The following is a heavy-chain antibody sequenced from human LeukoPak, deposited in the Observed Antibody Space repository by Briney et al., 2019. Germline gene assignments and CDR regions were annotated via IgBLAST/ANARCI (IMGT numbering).Heavy chain of an antibody. CDR1: GFTFSDYY. CDR2: ISSSGSTI. V-gene: IGHV3-11*01. D-gene: IGHD3-10*01. Sequence: PGGSLRLSCAASGFTFSDYYMSWIRQAPGEGLEWVSYISSSGSTIYYADSVKGRFTISRDNAKNSLYLQMNSLRAEDTAVYYCAREGLSSSGSYVLDYWGQGTLVTVSS. CDR3: AREGLSSSGSYVLDY. J-gene: IGHJ4*02.